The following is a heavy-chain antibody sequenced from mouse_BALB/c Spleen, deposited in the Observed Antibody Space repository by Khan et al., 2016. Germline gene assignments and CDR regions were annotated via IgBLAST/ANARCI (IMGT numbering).Heavy chain of an antibody. V-gene: IGHV1S137*01. CDR2: ISTYSDNT. CDR3: ARRGGTYGYAMDY. CDR1: GYTFTDYA. D-gene: IGHD1-1*02. J-gene: IGHJ4*01. Sequence: QIQLVQSGPELVRPGVSVKISCKGSGYTFTDYAMHWVKQSHAKSLEWIGVISTYSDNTNYNQKFKGKATMTVDKSSSTAYMELARLTSEDSAIYYCARRGGTYGYAMDYWGQGTSVTVSS.